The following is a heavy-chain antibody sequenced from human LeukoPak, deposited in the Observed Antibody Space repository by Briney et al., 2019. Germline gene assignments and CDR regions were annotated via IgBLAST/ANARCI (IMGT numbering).Heavy chain of an antibody. Sequence: SETLSLTCTVSGGSISSYYWSWVRQPPGKGLEWIGYIYYSGSTNYNPSLKSRVTISVDTSKNQFSLKLSSVTAADTAVYYCSGYSSSFGDYWGQGTLVTVSS. D-gene: IGHD6-13*01. V-gene: IGHV4-59*01. CDR1: GGSISSYY. CDR3: SGYSSSFGDY. CDR2: IYYSGST. J-gene: IGHJ4*02.